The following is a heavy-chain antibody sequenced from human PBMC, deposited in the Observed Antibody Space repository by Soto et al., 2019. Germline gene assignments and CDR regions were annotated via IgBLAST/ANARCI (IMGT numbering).Heavy chain of an antibody. CDR1: GGSISSGGYY. J-gene: IGHJ6*02. V-gene: IGHV4-31*03. CDR3: ARSYYYDSSGYYGIDYYGMDV. D-gene: IGHD3-22*01. Sequence: PSETLSLTCTVSGGSISSGGYYWSWIRQHPGKGLEWIGYIYYSGSTYYNPSLKSRVTISVDTSKNQFSLKLSSVTAADMAVYYCARSYYYDSSGYYGIDYYGMDVWGQGTTVTVSS. CDR2: IYYSGST.